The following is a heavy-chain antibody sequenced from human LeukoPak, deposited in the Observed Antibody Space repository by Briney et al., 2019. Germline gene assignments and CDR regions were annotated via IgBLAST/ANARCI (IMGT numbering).Heavy chain of an antibody. CDR3: ASRGQPYYFDY. D-gene: IGHD6-25*01. CDR1: GYSISSSYY. Sequence: SETLSLTCAVSGYSISSSYYWGWIRQPPGKGLEWIGSIYHSGSTYYNPSLKSRVTISVDTSKNHFSLKLSSVTAADTAVYYCASRGQPYYFDYWGQGTLVTVSS. J-gene: IGHJ4*02. V-gene: IGHV4-38-2*01. CDR2: IYHSGST.